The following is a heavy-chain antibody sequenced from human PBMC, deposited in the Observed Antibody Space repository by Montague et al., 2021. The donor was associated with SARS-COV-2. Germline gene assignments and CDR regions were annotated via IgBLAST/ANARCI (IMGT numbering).Heavy chain of an antibody. Sequence: SETLSLTCAVYGGSFSGNYWSWIRQPPGKGLEWIGEINHYGSTNXNPSLKSRVTMSVDTSKNQFSLKLSSVTAADTAVYYCARGLPVTTLFYYFGMDVWGQGTTVTVS. CDR1: GGSFSGNY. D-gene: IGHD4-11*01. V-gene: IGHV4-34*01. CDR3: ARGLPVTTLFYYFGMDV. J-gene: IGHJ6*02. CDR2: INHYGST.